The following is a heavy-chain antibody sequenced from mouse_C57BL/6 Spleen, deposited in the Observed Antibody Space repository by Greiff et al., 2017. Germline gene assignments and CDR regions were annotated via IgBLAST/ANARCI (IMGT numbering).Heavy chain of an antibody. V-gene: IGHV1-78*01. D-gene: IGHD2-1*01. Sequence: VKLVESDAELVKPGASVKISCKVSGYTFTDHTIHWMKQRPEQGLEWIGYIYPRDGSTKYNEKFKGKATLTADKSSSTAYMQLNSLTSEDSAVYFCAREDYGNFYFDYWGQGTTLTVSS. CDR2: IYPRDGST. CDR1: GYTFTDHT. J-gene: IGHJ2*01. CDR3: AREDYGNFYFDY.